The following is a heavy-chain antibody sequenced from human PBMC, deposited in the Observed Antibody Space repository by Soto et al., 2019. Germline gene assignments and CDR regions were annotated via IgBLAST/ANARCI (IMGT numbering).Heavy chain of an antibody. V-gene: IGHV3-23*01. D-gene: IGHD6-6*01. Sequence: EVQLLESGGGLVQPGGSLRLSCAASGFTFNNYAMHWVRQAPGKGLEWVSAISGGGANTHSADSVKGRFTSSIDISKDTVYLQMNSLRAEDTALYYCAKSKRGSTSSVDAFDFWGLGTMVTVSS. CDR2: ISGGGANT. CDR1: GFTFNNYA. J-gene: IGHJ3*01. CDR3: AKSKRGSTSSVDAFDF.